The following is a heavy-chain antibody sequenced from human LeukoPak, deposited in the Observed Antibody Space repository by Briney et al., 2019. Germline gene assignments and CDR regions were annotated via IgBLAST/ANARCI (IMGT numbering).Heavy chain of an antibody. D-gene: IGHD1-1*01. CDR2: IYYSGST. V-gene: IGHV4-59*01. J-gene: IGHJ5*02. Sequence: SETLSLTCNVSAGSISNYYWTWIRQPPGEGLEWIGYIYYSGSTNYNPSLKSRVTISIDTSKNQFSLKLSSVTAADTAVYYCARETLEGKFDPWGQGILVTVSS. CDR3: ARETLEGKFDP. CDR1: AGSISNYY.